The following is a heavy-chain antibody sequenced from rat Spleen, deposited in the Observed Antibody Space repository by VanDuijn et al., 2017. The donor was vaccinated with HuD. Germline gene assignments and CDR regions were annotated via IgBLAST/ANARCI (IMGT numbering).Heavy chain of an antibody. V-gene: IGHV5-29*01. Sequence: EVQLVESGGGLVQPGGSLILSCAASGFTFSDYAMAWVRQTPTKGLEWVATISYDGRSTYYRDSVRGRFTVSRDNAKSTLYLQMDSLRSEDTATYYCARHNNYFDYWGPGTMVTVSS. CDR3: ARHNNYFDY. D-gene: IGHD1-10*01. CDR1: GFTFSDYA. CDR2: ISYDGRST. J-gene: IGHJ1*01.